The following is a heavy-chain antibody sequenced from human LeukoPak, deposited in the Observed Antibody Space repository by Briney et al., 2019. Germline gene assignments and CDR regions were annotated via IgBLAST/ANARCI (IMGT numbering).Heavy chain of an antibody. CDR2: IKQDGSEK. CDR1: GFTFSSYW. CDR3: ARGLQDYGCNCNFFDY. Sequence: PGGSLRLSCAASGFTFSSYWMSWVRQAPGKGLEWVANIKQDGSEKYYVDSVKGRFTISRDNAKNSLYLQMNSLRAEDTAVYYCARGLQDYGCNCNFFDYWGQGTLVTVSS. D-gene: IGHD4-23*01. V-gene: IGHV3-7*04. J-gene: IGHJ4*02.